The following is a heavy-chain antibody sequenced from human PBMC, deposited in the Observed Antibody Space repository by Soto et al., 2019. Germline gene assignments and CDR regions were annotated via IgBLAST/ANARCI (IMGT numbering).Heavy chain of an antibody. D-gene: IGHD2-15*01. Sequence: SETLSLTCTVSGGSISSGGYYWSWIRQHPGKGLEWIGYIYYSGSTYYNPSLKSRVTISVDTSKNQFSLKLSSVTAADTAVYYYARVGSYCSGGSCYSEPGYFDYWGQGTLVTVSS. J-gene: IGHJ4*02. CDR1: GGSISSGGYY. CDR3: ARVGSYCSGGSCYSEPGYFDY. V-gene: IGHV4-31*03. CDR2: IYYSGST.